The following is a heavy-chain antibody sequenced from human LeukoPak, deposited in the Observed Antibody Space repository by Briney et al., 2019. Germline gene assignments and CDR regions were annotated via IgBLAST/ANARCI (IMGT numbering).Heavy chain of an antibody. CDR2: ISSSSTI. Sequence: GGSLRLSCAASGFTFSSYSMNWVRQAPGKGLEWVSYISSSSTIYYADSVKGRLTISRDNAKNSLYLQMNSLRAEDTAVYYCARGSEYYYGSGSYLIWGQGTLVTVSS. J-gene: IGHJ4*02. V-gene: IGHV3-48*01. D-gene: IGHD3-10*01. CDR1: GFTFSSYS. CDR3: ARGSEYYYGSGSYLI.